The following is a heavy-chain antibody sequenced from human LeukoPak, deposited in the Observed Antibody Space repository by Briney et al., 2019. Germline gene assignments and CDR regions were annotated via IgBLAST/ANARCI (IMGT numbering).Heavy chain of an antibody. V-gene: IGHV1-69*05. CDR3: AKEVGYYDSSGYSRYYFDY. Sequence: ASVKVSCKAFGGSFSSEAISWVRQAPGQGLEWMGGIIPIFGTANYAQKFQGRFTITTDESTSTAYMEVSSLRSEDTAVYYCAKEVGYYDSSGYSRYYFDYWGQGTLVTVSS. J-gene: IGHJ4*02. CDR1: GGSFSSEA. D-gene: IGHD3-22*01. CDR2: IIPIFGTA.